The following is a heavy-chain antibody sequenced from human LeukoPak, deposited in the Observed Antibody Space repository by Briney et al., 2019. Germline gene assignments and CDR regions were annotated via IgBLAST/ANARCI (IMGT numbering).Heavy chain of an antibody. J-gene: IGHJ6*04. D-gene: IGHD3-10*01. CDR3: ARVRVRGPLWPPNYYGMDV. CDR1: GFTFSSYS. CDR2: ISSSSSYI. Sequence: GGSLTLSCAASGFTFSSYSMNWVRQAPGKGLEWVSSISSSSSYIYYADSVKGRFTISRDNAKNSLYLQMNSLRAEDTAVYYCARVRVRGPLWPPNYYGMDVWGKGTTVTVSS. V-gene: IGHV3-21*01.